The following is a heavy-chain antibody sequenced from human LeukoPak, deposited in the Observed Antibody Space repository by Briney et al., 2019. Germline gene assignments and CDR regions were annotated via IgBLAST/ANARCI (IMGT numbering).Heavy chain of an antibody. V-gene: IGHV4-39*07. J-gene: IGHJ4*02. Sequence: MASETLSLTCTVSGGSVSDSRNYWGWIRQPPGKGLEWIGSFYHTGGTYYSPSFRSRVIISEDTSKNQFSLYFHSVTDADTAVYFCGSSHSSSWYDFWGQGTLVTVSS. CDR3: GSSHSSSWYDF. D-gene: IGHD6-13*01. CDR1: GGSVSDSRNY. CDR2: FYHTGGT.